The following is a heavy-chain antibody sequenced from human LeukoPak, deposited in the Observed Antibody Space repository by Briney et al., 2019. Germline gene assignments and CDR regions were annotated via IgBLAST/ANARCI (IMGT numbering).Heavy chain of an antibody. D-gene: IGHD3-22*01. CDR2: INPNSGGT. CDR1: GYTFTGYY. J-gene: IGHJ5*02. V-gene: IGHV1-2*02. Sequence: ASVKVSCKASGYTFTGYYIHWVRQAPGQGLEWMGCINPNSGGTNYAQKFQDRVTVTWDTSISTTYMDLSRLTSDDTAVYYCARGASYYATGTYYLFDNWGQGTLVTVSS. CDR3: ARGASYYATGTYYLFDN.